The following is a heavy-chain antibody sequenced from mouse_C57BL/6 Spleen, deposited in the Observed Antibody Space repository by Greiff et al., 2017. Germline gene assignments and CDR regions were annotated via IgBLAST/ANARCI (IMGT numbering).Heavy chain of an antibody. J-gene: IGHJ4*01. CDR1: GYAFSSSW. Sequence: QVQLQQSGPELVKPGASVKISCKASGYAFSSSWMNWVKQRPGKGLEWIGRIYPGDGDTNYNGKFKGKATLTADKSSSTAYMQLSSLTSEDSAVYFYARRGLYYDSDGRAMDYWGQGTSVTVSS. V-gene: IGHV1-82*01. CDR2: IYPGDGDT. CDR3: ARRGLYYDSDGRAMDY. D-gene: IGHD2-4*01.